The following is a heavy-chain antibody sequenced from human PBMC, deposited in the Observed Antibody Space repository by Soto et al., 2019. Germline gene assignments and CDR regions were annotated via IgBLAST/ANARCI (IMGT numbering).Heavy chain of an antibody. J-gene: IGHJ4*02. Sequence: QVQLQESGPGLVKPSETLSLTCTVSGGSISSYYWSWIRQPPGKGLEWIGYIYYSGSTNYNPSLKXRXTXXEDTYKHQYSLKQSTVTAADTAEYSCARGIGMGDYWGQGTVVTGS. CDR2: IYYSGST. CDR3: ARGIGMGDY. V-gene: IGHV4-59*01. D-gene: IGHD2-15*01. CDR1: GGSISSYY.